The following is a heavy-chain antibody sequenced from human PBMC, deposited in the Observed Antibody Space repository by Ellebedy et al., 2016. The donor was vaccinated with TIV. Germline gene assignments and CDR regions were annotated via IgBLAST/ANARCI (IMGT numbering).Heavy chain of an antibody. D-gene: IGHD4-17*01. CDR2: IGIRDNSI. Sequence: GGSLRLXCAASGFTFSDYYMNWVRQAPGEGLEWVSYIGIRDNSIYYADSVKGRFTLSRDNAKNSLFLQMDSLRAEDTAVYHCAKDLYGDRGGALDYWGQGTLVTVSS. CDR1: GFTFSDYY. CDR3: AKDLYGDRGGALDY. V-gene: IGHV3-11*01. J-gene: IGHJ4*02.